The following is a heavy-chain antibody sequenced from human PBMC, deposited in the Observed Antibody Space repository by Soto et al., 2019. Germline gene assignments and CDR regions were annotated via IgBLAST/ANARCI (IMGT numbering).Heavy chain of an antibody. J-gene: IGHJ6*02. CDR2: SIPIFGTA. Sequence: QVQLVQSGAEVKKPGSSVKVSCKASGGTFTSYAVSRVRQAPGQGLEWMGVSIPIFGTANYARKFQGRVTITADKSTSTAYMELSSLRSEDTAVYYCAKLVGPAARRSSMDVWGQGTTVTVSS. D-gene: IGHD2-2*01. CDR1: GGTFTSYA. CDR3: AKLVGPAARRSSMDV. V-gene: IGHV1-69*06.